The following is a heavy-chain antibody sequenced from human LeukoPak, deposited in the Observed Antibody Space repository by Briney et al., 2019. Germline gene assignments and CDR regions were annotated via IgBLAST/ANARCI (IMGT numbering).Heavy chain of an antibody. D-gene: IGHD3-10*02. CDR3: AILYVSPH. V-gene: IGHV1-2*02. J-gene: IGHJ4*02. Sequence: ASVKVSSKASKYCFTGSYGHWVRRAPGQGLEWMGWLNPNSGGTNYAQKFQGRVTMTRDKSTSTAYMELTGLQPDITADYYCAILYVSPHWGQGSLVTVSS. CDR1: KYCFTGSY. CDR2: LNPNSGGT.